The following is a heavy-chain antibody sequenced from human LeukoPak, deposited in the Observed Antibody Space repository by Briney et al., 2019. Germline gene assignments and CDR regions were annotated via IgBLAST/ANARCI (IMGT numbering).Heavy chain of an antibody. CDR2: ISWNSGSI. V-gene: IGHV3-9*01. CDR3: AKDRGKQRYYFDY. J-gene: IGHJ4*02. D-gene: IGHD6-25*01. Sequence: GGSLRLSCAASGFTFDDYAMHWVRQAPGKGLEWVSGISWNSGSIGYADSVKGRFTISRDNAKNSLYLQMNSLRAEDTALYYCAKDRGKQRYYFDYWGQGTLVTVSS. CDR1: GFTFDDYA.